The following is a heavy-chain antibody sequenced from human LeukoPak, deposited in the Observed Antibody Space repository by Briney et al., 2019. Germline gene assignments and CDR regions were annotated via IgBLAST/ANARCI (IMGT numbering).Heavy chain of an antibody. Sequence: GGSLRLSCAASGFTFSSYGMHWVRQAPGKGLEWVAFIRYDGSNKYYADSVKGRFTISRDNSKNTLYLQMNSLRAEDTAVYYCAKDMLSRRLVVVVTDTDYWGQGTLVTVSS. CDR2: IRYDGSNK. D-gene: IGHD2-21*02. J-gene: IGHJ4*02. CDR1: GFTFSSYG. V-gene: IGHV3-30*02. CDR3: AKDMLSRRLVVVVTDTDY.